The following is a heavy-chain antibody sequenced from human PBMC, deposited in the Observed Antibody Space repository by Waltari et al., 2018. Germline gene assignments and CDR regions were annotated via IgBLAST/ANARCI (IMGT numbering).Heavy chain of an antibody. J-gene: IGHJ4*02. D-gene: IGHD5-12*01. V-gene: IGHV3-23*04. CDR2: ISGSGGST. CDR1: GFNFSSYA. Sequence: EVQLVESGGGLVQPGGSLRLSCAASGFNFSSYAMSWVRQAPGKGREWVSAISGSGGSTYYADSVKGRFTISRDNSNNTLYVQMNSLRVEDTAVYYCAKAPSGYDPYFDYWGQGTLVTVSS. CDR3: AKAPSGYDPYFDY.